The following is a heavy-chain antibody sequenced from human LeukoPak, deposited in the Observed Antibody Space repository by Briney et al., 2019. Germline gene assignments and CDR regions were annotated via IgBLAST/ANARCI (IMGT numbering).Heavy chain of an antibody. D-gene: IGHD4-11*01. V-gene: IGHV4-59*12. CDR3: ATSTVTNLEYYYYYYMDV. J-gene: IGHJ6*03. Sequence: PSETLSLTCTVSGGSISSYYWSWIRQPPGKGLEWIGYVYYRGSTNYNLSLKSRVTISLDTSKNQVSLRLRSVTAADTAVYYCATSTVTNLEYYYYYYMDVWGKGTTVTVSS. CDR1: GGSISSYY. CDR2: VYYRGST.